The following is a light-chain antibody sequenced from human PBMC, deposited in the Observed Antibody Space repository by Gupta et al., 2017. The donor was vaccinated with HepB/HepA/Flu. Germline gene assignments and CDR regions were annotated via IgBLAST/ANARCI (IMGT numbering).Light chain of an antibody. V-gene: IGLV3-1*01. J-gene: IGLJ2*01. CDR2: QNN. CDR1: KLGDKY. Sequence: SYEVTQSPSVSVSPGQTASITCSGDKLGDKYVCWYQQKPSQSPVLVIFQNNKRPSGIPERFSGCNSGNTATLTISGTQTMDEADYYCQAWDSSAAVFGGGTKLTVL. CDR3: QAWDSSAAV.